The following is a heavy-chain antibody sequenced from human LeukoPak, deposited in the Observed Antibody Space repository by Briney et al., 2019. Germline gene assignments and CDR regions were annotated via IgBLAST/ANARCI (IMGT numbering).Heavy chain of an antibody. CDR1: GFTFSNAW. D-gene: IGHD6-13*01. CDR2: IKSKTDGCTT. CDR3: TTAHSSSWYWFDP. V-gene: IGHV3-15*01. Sequence: TSGGSLRLSCAASGFTFSNAWMSWVRQAPGKGLEWVGRIKSKTDGCTTDYAAPVKGRFTISRDDSKNTLYLQMNSLKTEDTAVYYCTTAHSSSWYWFDPWGQGTLVTVSS. J-gene: IGHJ5*02.